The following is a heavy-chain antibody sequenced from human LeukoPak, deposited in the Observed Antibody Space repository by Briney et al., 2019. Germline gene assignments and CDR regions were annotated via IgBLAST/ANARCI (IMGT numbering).Heavy chain of an antibody. Sequence: SVKVSCKASGHTFSSYAISWVRQAPGQGLEWMGRIIPIFGIANYAQKFQGRLTITADKSTSTAYMELSSLRSEDTAVYYCAGLYYYDSSGYSSWFDPWGQGTLVTVSS. V-gene: IGHV1-69*04. CDR3: AGLYYYDSSGYSSWFDP. CDR2: IIPIFGIA. CDR1: GHTFSSYA. J-gene: IGHJ5*02. D-gene: IGHD3-22*01.